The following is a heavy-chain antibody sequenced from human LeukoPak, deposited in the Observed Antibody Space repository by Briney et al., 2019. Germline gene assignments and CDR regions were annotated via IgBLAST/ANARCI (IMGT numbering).Heavy chain of an antibody. CDR1: GCSISSDAYY. J-gene: IGHJ4*02. CDR2: SYYSGST. Sequence: SETLSLTCTVSGCSISSDAYYWSWIRQHPGKGLEWLGYSYYSGSTYYNPTLKSRVTISVDTSKNQFSLKLSSVTAADTAVYYCARGVVPAAQNYYFDYWGQGTLVTVSS. CDR3: ARGVVPAAQNYYFDY. D-gene: IGHD2-2*01. V-gene: IGHV4-31*03.